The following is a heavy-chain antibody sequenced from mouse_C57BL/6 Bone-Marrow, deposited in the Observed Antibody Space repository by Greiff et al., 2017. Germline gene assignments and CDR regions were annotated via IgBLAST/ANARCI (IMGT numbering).Heavy chain of an antibody. CDR3: ARDGSSSDD. D-gene: IGHD1-1*01. V-gene: IGHV5-4*01. Sequence: EVKLVESGGGLVKPGGSLKLSCAASGFTFSSYAMSWVRQTPEKRLEWVATISDGGSYTYYPDNVKGRFTISRDNAKNNLYLQMSHLKSEDTAMYYCARDGSSSDDWGQGTTLTVSS. CDR2: ISDGGSYT. J-gene: IGHJ2*01. CDR1: GFTFSSYA.